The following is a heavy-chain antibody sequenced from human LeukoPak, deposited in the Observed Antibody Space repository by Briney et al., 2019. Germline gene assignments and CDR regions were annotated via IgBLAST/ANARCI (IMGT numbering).Heavy chain of an antibody. J-gene: IGHJ4*02. Sequence: GGSLRLSCAASGFSFSSYWMHWVRQVPGKGLEWVSRIKSDGTTTSYADSVKGRFTISRDNAKNTLYLQMNSLRAEDTAVYYCARVDMATAALFDYWGQGTLVT. CDR3: ARVDMATAALFDY. CDR1: GFSFSSYW. V-gene: IGHV3-74*01. CDR2: IKSDGTTT. D-gene: IGHD5-24*01.